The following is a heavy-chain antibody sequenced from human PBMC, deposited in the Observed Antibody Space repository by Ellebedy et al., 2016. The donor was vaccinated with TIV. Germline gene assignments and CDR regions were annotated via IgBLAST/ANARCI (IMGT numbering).Heavy chain of an antibody. CDR2: IRSKAYGGTT. J-gene: IGHJ6*02. CDR3: TRDLTTLAAAGTGIYYYTMDV. Sequence: GGSLRLXXTASGFTFGDYAMSWVRQAPGKGLEWVSFIRSKAYGGTTEYAASVKGRFTISRDDSKSIAYLQMNSLKAEDTAVYHCTRDLTTLAAAGTGIYYYTMDVWGQGTTVTVSS. D-gene: IGHD6-13*01. V-gene: IGHV3-49*04. CDR1: GFTFGDYA.